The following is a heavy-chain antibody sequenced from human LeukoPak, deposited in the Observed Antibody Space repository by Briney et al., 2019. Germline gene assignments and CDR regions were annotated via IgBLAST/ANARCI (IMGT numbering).Heavy chain of an antibody. D-gene: IGHD6-19*01. CDR3: ARGVAVAALDAFDV. J-gene: IGHJ3*01. Sequence: GASVTVSCKASGYTFTGYYMHWVRQAPGQGLEWMGWINPNSGGTNYAQKFQGRVTMTRDTSISTAYMELSRLRSDDTAVYYCARGVAVAALDAFDVWGQGTMVTVSS. CDR1: GYTFTGYY. V-gene: IGHV1-2*02. CDR2: INPNSGGT.